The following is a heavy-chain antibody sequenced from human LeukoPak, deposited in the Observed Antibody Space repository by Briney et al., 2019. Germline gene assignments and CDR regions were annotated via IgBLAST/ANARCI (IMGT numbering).Heavy chain of an antibody. CDR3: AREFSSWYGMDV. D-gene: IGHD6-13*01. Sequence: PGGSLRLSCAASGFTFSSYWMHWVRQAPGKGLVWVSRINSDGSSTSYADSVKGRFTISRDNAKNTLYLQMNSLRAEDTAVYYCAREFSSWYGMDVWGQGTTVTVSS. CDR2: INSDGSST. CDR1: GFTFSSYW. J-gene: IGHJ6*02. V-gene: IGHV3-74*01.